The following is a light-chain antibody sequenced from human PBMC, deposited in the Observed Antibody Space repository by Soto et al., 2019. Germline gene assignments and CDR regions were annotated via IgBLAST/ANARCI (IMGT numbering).Light chain of an antibody. CDR1: QGISSF. CDR3: QQFNSYPRT. CDR2: AAS. J-gene: IGKJ1*01. V-gene: IGKV1-9*01. Sequence: DIQLTQSPSLLSASVGDRVTITCRASQGISSFLAWYQQKPGTAPNLLIYAASTLQSGVPSRFSGSGSGTEFTLTISSLQPEDFATYYCQQFNSYPRTFGHGTKVDIK.